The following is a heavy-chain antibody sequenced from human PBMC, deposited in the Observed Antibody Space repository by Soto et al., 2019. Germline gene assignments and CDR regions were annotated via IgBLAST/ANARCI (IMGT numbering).Heavy chain of an antibody. CDR3: AKDGEYCSGGSCSLNYYMDV. V-gene: IGHV3-30*18. CDR2: ISYDGSNK. CDR1: GFTFSIYG. J-gene: IGHJ6*03. Sequence: PGGSLRLSCAASGFTFSIYGMHWVRQAPGKGLEWVAVISYDGSNKYYADSVKGRFTISRDNSKNTLYLQMNSLRAEDTAVYYCAKDGEYCSGGSCSLNYYMDVWGKGTTVTVS. D-gene: IGHD2-15*01.